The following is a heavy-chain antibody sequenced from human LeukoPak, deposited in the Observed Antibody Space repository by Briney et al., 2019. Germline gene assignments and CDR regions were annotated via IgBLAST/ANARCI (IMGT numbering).Heavy chain of an antibody. CDR2: MYYSGST. Sequence: SETLSLTCTVSGGSINNDSFYWGWIRQPPGKGLEWIGNMYYSGSTYYNPSLKSRLTISVDTPKNQFSLKLSSVTAADTAVYYCARTGVATSRYYYYAMDVWGQGTTVTVSS. J-gene: IGHJ6*02. CDR1: GGSINNDSFY. CDR3: ARTGVATSRYYYYAMDV. V-gene: IGHV4-39*01. D-gene: IGHD5-12*01.